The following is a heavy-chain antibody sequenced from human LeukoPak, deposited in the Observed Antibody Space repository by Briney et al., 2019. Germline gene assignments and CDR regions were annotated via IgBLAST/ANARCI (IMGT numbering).Heavy chain of an antibody. CDR2: ISYDGSNK. CDR3: ARGYSSGWYLNAFDI. CDR1: GFTFSSYG. D-gene: IGHD6-19*01. J-gene: IGHJ3*02. V-gene: IGHV3-30*03. Sequence: GGSLRLSCAASGFTFSSYGMHWVRQAPGKGLEGVAVISYDGSNKYYADSVKGRFTISRDNSKNTLYLQMNSLRAEDTAVYYCARGYSSGWYLNAFDIWGQGTMVTVSS.